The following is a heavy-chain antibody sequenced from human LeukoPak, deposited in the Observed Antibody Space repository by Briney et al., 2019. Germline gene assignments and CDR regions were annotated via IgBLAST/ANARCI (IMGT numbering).Heavy chain of an antibody. D-gene: IGHD4-23*01. V-gene: IGHV3-74*01. CDR2: INSDGSAT. CDR3: ARAPGNSNFDY. CDR1: GFSFTNYW. Sequence: PGGSLRLSCAASGFSFTNYWTHWVRHAPGKGLVWVSHINSDGSATRYADSVKGRFTISRDNAKNSLYLQMNSLRAEDTAVYYCARAPGNSNFDYWGQGTLVTVSS. J-gene: IGHJ4*02.